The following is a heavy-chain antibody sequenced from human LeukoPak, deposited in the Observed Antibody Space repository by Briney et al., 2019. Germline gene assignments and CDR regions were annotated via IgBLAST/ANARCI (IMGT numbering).Heavy chain of an antibody. D-gene: IGHD2-15*01. J-gene: IGHJ4*02. Sequence: PGGSLRLSCAASGFTFSSYAMHWVRQAPGKGLEWVAVISYNGSNKYYADSVKGRFTISRDNSKNTLYLQMNSLRAEDTAVYYCAREIVVVVAATGKHPYLDYWGQGTLVTVSS. CDR1: GFTFSSYA. CDR3: AREIVVVVAATGKHPYLDY. CDR2: ISYNGSNK. V-gene: IGHV3-30-3*01.